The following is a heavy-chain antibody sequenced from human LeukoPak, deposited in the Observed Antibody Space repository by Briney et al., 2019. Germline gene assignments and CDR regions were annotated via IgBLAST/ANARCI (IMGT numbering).Heavy chain of an antibody. J-gene: IGHJ6*03. Sequence: ASVKVSCKASGYTFTSYGISWVRRAPGQGLEWMGWISAYNGNTNYAQKLQGRVTMTRDTSISTAYMELSRLRSDDTAVYYCARSYGYFDYYYYYYMDVWGKGTTVTVSS. CDR2: ISAYNGNT. CDR1: GYTFTSYG. CDR3: ARSYGYFDYYYYYYMDV. D-gene: IGHD5-18*01. V-gene: IGHV1-18*01.